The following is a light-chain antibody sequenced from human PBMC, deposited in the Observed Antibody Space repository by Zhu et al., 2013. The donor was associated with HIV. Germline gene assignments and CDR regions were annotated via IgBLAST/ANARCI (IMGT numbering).Light chain of an antibody. CDR1: QSISSW. Sequence: DIQMTQSPSTLSASVGDRVTITCRASQSISSWLAWYQQKPGKAPNLLIYKASSLESGVPSRFSGSGSGTEFTLTISSLQPDDFATYYCQQYNSSLWTFGQGTKVEIK. CDR3: QQYNSSLWT. J-gene: IGKJ1*01. CDR2: KAS. V-gene: IGKV1-5*03.